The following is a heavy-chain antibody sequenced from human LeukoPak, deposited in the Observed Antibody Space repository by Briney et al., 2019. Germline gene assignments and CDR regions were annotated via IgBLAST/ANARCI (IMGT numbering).Heavy chain of an antibody. CDR2: IWSDSTNK. CDR1: GFTFSTYA. CDR3: ARDRLTTVTTFHFDY. D-gene: IGHD4-17*01. V-gene: IGHV3-33*01. Sequence: GGSLRPSCAASGFTFSTYAMHWVRQAPGKGLGWVAVIWSDSTNKYYADSVRGRFTISRDNSKNTLYLQMSSLRAEDTAMYYCARDRLTTVTTFHFDYWGQGTLVTVSS. J-gene: IGHJ4*02.